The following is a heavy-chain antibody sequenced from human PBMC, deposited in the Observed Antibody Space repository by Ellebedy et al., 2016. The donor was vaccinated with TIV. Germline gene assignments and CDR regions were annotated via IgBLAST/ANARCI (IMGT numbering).Heavy chain of an antibody. D-gene: IGHD5-18*01. V-gene: IGHV1-2*02. CDR1: GYTFTGYY. CDR3: GRGYSSGYFYAMDV. CDR2: INPNSGGT. J-gene: IGHJ6*02. Sequence: ASVKVSXXASGYTFTGYYIHWVRQAPGQGLEWMGWINPNSGGTKYAQKFQGRVTLTRDTSINTAYMDLSRLRSDDTAVYYCGRGYSSGYFYAMDVWGQGTTVAVSS.